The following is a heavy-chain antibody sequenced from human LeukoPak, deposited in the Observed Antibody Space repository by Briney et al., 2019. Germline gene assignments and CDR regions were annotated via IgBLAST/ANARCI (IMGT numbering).Heavy chain of an antibody. V-gene: IGHV1-69*13. Sequence: ASVKVSCKASGGTFSSYAISWVRQAPGQGLEWMGGIIPIFGTANYAQKFQGRVTITADESTSTAYMELSSLRSEDTAVYYCATDRGIAAAGTFDYWGQGTLVTVSS. J-gene: IGHJ4*02. D-gene: IGHD6-13*01. CDR1: GGTFSSYA. CDR3: ATDRGIAAAGTFDY. CDR2: IIPIFGTA.